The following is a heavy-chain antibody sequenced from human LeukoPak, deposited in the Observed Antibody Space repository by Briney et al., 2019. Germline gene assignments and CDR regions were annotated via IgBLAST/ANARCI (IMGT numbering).Heavy chain of an antibody. CDR3: VRGNDYGGPHY. V-gene: IGHV3-74*01. D-gene: IGHD4-23*01. Sequence: GGSLRLSCAASGFTFSSYWMHWVRQAPGKGLVWVSRTDRDGSRINYADSVKGRFTISRDNGKNTLFLQMNSLRAEDAAVYYCVRGNDYGGPHYWGQGTLVTVSS. J-gene: IGHJ4*02. CDR2: TDRDGSRI. CDR1: GFTFSSYW.